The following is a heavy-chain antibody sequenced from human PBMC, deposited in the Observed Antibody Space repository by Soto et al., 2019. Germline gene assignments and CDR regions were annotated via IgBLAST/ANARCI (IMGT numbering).Heavy chain of an antibody. Sequence: ASVKVSCKASGYTFTGYYMHWVQQAPGQGLEWMGWINPNSGGTNYAQKFQGWVTMTRDTSISTAYMELSRLRSDDTAVYYCARERITMVRGVPGYYYYGMDVWGQGTTVTVSS. CDR1: GYTFTGYY. CDR3: ARERITMVRGVPGYYYYGMDV. J-gene: IGHJ6*02. D-gene: IGHD3-10*01. V-gene: IGHV1-2*04. CDR2: INPNSGGT.